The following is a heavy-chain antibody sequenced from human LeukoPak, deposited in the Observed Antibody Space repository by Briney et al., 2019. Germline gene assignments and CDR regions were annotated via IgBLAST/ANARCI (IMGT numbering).Heavy chain of an antibody. Sequence: PGGSLRLSCAASRFTFSSYKVNWVRQAPGKGMEWVCSISSSSSYIYYADSVKGRFTISRDNARNSLYSPMNSLRAEDTAVYYCARESGSGEFDYWGQGTLVTVSS. J-gene: IGHJ4*02. CDR1: RFTFSSYK. V-gene: IGHV3-21*01. CDR2: ISSSSSYI. D-gene: IGHD2-15*01. CDR3: ARESGSGEFDY.